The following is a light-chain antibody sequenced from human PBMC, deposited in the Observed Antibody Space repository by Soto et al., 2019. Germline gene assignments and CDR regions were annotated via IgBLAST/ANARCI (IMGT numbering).Light chain of an antibody. CDR2: RNN. V-gene: IGLV1-47*01. Sequence: QAVVTQPPSASWTPGQRVTISCSGSSSNIGSNYVYWYQQLPGTAPKLLIYRNNQRPSGVPDRFSGSKSGTSASLAISGPRSEDEADYYCAAWDDSLSALFGGGTKLTVL. CDR1: SSNIGSNY. J-gene: IGLJ2*01. CDR3: AAWDDSLSAL.